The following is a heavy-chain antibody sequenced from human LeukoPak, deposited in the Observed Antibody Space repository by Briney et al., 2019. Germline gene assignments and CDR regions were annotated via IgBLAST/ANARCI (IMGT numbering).Heavy chain of an antibody. D-gene: IGHD1-26*01. CDR3: AEYHGLYRSGCNSLFDY. Sequence: PGGSLSHSCAASGFTSSSYAKSWVRQAPGKGLEWVSSISDSGSGTYYADSVKGRFTISRDNSKNMVYLQMNSLRAEDTAVYYCAEYHGLYRSGCNSLFDYWGPVTMVTVSS. CDR2: ISDSGSGT. J-gene: IGHJ4*02. V-gene: IGHV3-23*01. CDR1: GFTSSSYA.